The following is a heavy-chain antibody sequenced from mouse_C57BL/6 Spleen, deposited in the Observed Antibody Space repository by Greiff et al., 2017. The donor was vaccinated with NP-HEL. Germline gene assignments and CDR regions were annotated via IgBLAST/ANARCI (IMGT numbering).Heavy chain of an antibody. J-gene: IGHJ1*03. D-gene: IGHD1-1*01. CDR2: ISSGSSTI. CDR3: ARRDYYGSSYWYFDV. V-gene: IGHV5-17*01. CDR1: GFTFSDYG. Sequence: EVKLVESGGGLVKPGGSLKLSCAASGFTFSDYGMHWVRQAPEKGLEWVAYISSGSSTIYYADTVKGRFTISRDNAKNTLFLQRTSLRSEDTAMYYGARRDYYGSSYWYFDVWGTGTTVTVSS.